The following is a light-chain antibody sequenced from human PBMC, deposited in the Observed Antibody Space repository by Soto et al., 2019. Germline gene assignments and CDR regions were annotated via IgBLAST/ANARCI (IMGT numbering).Light chain of an antibody. CDR3: AAWDDSLSGRV. J-gene: IGLJ1*01. CDR2: GVN. V-gene: IGLV1-47*01. CDR1: SSDVGTYGY. Sequence: VLTQPPSASGSLGQSVTVSCTGSSSDVGTYGYVSWYQHRPGTAPKLLIYGVNKRPSGVPDRFSGSKSGTSASLAISGLRSEDEADYYCAAWDDSLSGRVFGTGTKVTVL.